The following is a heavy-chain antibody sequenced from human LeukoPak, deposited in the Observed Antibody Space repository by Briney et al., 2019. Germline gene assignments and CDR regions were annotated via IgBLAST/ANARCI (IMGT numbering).Heavy chain of an antibody. CDR2: ISSSSSHI. CDR1: GFTFSSYS. J-gene: IGHJ3*02. V-gene: IGHV3-21*01. CDR3: ARDSIAAAGLNDAFDI. Sequence: PGGSLRLSCAASGFTFSSYSMNWVRQAPGKGLEWVSSISSSSSHIYYADSVKGRFTISRDNAKNSLYLQMNSLRAEDTAVYYCARDSIAAAGLNDAFDIWGQGTMVTVSS. D-gene: IGHD6-13*01.